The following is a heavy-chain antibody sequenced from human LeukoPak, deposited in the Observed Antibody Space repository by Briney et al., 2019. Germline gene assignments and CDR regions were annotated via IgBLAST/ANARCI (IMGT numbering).Heavy chain of an antibody. Sequence: GGSLRLSCAASGFTFSSYAMHWVRQAPGKGLEYVSAISSNGGSTYYAYSVKGRFTISRDNSKNTLYLQMGSLRAEDMAVYYCARDLAYCGGDCYSTDYYYMDVWGKGTTVTVSS. CDR2: ISSNGGST. J-gene: IGHJ6*03. CDR1: GFTFSSYA. D-gene: IGHD2-21*02. V-gene: IGHV3-64*01. CDR3: ARDLAYCGGDCYSTDYYYMDV.